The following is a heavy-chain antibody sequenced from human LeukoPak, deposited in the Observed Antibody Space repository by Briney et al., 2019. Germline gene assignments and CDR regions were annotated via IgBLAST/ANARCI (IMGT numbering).Heavy chain of an antibody. V-gene: IGHV3-30*01. Sequence: GGSLRLSCAASGFTFSAYAMHWVRQAPGKGLEWVALMSYDGSNERYADSVKGRFTISRDNSKNTLYLQMNSLTDDDTAVYYCARDLPPNDYWGQGTLVTVSS. J-gene: IGHJ4*02. CDR1: GFTFSAYA. CDR2: MSYDGSNE. CDR3: ARDLPPNDY.